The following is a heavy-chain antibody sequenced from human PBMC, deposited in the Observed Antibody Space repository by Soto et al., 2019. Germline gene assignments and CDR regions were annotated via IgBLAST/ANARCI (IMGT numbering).Heavy chain of an antibody. CDR2: ISYDGSNK. D-gene: IGHD6-13*01. Sequence: GGSLRLSCAASGFTFSSYGMHWVRQAPGKGLEWVAVISYDGSNKYYADSVKGRFTISRDNSKNTLYLQMNSLRAEDTAVYYCATAKSIAAAGTGDYWGQGTLVTVSS. CDR1: GFTFSSYG. J-gene: IGHJ4*02. V-gene: IGHV3-30*03. CDR3: ATAKSIAAAGTGDY.